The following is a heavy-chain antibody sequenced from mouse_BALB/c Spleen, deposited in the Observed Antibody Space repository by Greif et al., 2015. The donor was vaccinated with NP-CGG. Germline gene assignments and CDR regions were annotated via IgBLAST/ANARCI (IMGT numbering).Heavy chain of an antibody. CDR2: IDPANGNT. D-gene: IGHD1-1*01. CDR3: GPYSYGSEYYFDY. V-gene: IGHV14-3*02. Sequence: VQLQQSGAELVKPGASVKLSCTASGFNIKDTYMHWVKQRPEKGLEWIGRIDPANGNTKYDPKFQGKATITADTSSNTPYLALSRLTSVGRAVDYWGPYSYGSEYYFDYWCQGTTLTVSS. J-gene: IGHJ2*01. CDR1: GFNIKDTY.